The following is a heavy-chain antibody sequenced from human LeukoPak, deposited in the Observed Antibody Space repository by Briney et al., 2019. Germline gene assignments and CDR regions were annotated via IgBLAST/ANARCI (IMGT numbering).Heavy chain of an antibody. CDR3: ARLRPYHYGYMDV. CDR2: IYYSGST. J-gene: IGHJ6*03. D-gene: IGHD3-10*01. Sequence: ASETLSLTCTVSGGSIYSSRYYWGWIRQPPGKGLDWIGSIYYSGSTYYNPSLKSRVTISVDTSKSQFSLNLSSVTAADTAVYYCARLRPYHYGYMDVWGKGTTVT. CDR1: GGSIYSSRYY. V-gene: IGHV4-39*01.